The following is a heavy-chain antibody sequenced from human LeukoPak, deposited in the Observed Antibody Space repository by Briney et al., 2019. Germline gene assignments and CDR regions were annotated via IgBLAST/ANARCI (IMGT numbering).Heavy chain of an antibody. D-gene: IGHD3-9*01. V-gene: IGHV4-4*07. CDR1: GGSISSYY. J-gene: IGHJ3*02. Sequence: PSETLSLTCTVSGGSISSYYWSWIRQPAGKGLEWIGRIYTNGSTNYNPSLKSRVTMSVDTSKNQFSLKLSSVTAADTAVYYCARVAPGRYFDVDAFDIWGQGTMVTVSS. CDR3: ARVAPGRYFDVDAFDI. CDR2: IYTNGST.